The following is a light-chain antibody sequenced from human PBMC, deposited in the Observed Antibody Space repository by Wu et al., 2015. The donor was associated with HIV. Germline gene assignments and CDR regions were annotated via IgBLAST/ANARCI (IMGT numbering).Light chain of an antibody. J-gene: IGKJ3*01. V-gene: IGKV3-15*01. Sequence: DIVMTQSPTTLSVSPGERATLYCRASQSVNSNLAWYQKKPGQAPRLLISGASTRATDIPARFSGSGSGTEFTLTISSLQSEDFAVYYCQQYNNWPFTFGPGTKVDIK. CDR3: QQYNNWPFT. CDR1: QSVNSN. CDR2: GAS.